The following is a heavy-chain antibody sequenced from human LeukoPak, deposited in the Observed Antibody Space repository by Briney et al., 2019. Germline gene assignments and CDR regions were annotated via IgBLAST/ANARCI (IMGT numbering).Heavy chain of an antibody. CDR1: GYTFTSSG. V-gene: IGHV1-18*01. CDR2: ISAYNGNT. J-gene: IGHJ5*02. CDR3: ARHYAYVWGHLAWFDP. D-gene: IGHD3-16*01. Sequence: PGASVKVSCKASGYTFTSSGISWVRQAPGQGLEWMVCISAYNGNTNYAQKLQGRVTMTTDTSTSTAYMELRSLRSDDTAVYYCARHYAYVWGHLAWFDPWGQEPLVSVSS.